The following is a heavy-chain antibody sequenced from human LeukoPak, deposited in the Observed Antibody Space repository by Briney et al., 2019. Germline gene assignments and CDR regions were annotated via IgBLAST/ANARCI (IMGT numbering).Heavy chain of an antibody. D-gene: IGHD3-9*01. J-gene: IGHJ3*02. CDR2: ISSSSSTI. CDR1: GFTFSSYS. V-gene: IGHV3-48*04. Sequence: GGSLRLSCAASGFTFSSYSMNWVRQAPGKGLEWVSYISSSSSTIYYADSVKGRFTISRDNAKNSLYLQMNSLRAEDTAVYYCARVHYDILTGYDAFDIWGQGTMVTVSS. CDR3: ARVHYDILTGYDAFDI.